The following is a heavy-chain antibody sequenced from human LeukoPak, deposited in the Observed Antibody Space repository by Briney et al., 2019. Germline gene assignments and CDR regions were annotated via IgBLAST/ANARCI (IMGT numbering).Heavy chain of an antibody. J-gene: IGHJ4*02. CDR3: AREGPRTHYFDY. Sequence: SETLSLTCTVSGGSISSSSYYWGWIRQPPGKGLEWIGYIYYSGSTYYNPSLKSRVTISVDTSKNQFSLKLSSVTAADTAVYYCAREGPRTHYFDYWGQGTLVTVSS. CDR2: IYYSGST. V-gene: IGHV4-31*03. CDR1: GGSISSSSYY.